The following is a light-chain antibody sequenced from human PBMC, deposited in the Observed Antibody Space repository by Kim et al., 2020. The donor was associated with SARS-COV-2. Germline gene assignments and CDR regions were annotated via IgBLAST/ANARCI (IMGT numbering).Light chain of an antibody. CDR1: IIGDKY. CDR2: YNT. J-gene: IGLJ2*01. V-gene: IGLV3-21*01. Sequence: SYELTQPPSVSVAPGKTASITCGGDIIGDKYVHWYQQRPSQAPVLVLYYNTDRPAGIPERFSGSNSGDTATLTISGVEAGDEADYFCQVWDSGSDHVVFGGGTQLTVL. CDR3: QVWDSGSDHVV.